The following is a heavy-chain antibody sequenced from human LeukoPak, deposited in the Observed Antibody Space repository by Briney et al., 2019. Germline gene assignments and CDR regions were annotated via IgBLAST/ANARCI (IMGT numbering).Heavy chain of an antibody. CDR3: AKEGYRYGYAIDY. D-gene: IGHD5-18*01. CDR1: GFTFSTYA. Sequence: GGSLRLSCAASGFTFSTYAMSWVRQAPGKGLEWVSAISGSGGSTYYADSVKGRFTISSDNSKNTLYLQMNSLRAEDTAVYYCAKEGYRYGYAIDYWGQGTLVTVSS. V-gene: IGHV3-23*01. J-gene: IGHJ4*02. CDR2: ISGSGGST.